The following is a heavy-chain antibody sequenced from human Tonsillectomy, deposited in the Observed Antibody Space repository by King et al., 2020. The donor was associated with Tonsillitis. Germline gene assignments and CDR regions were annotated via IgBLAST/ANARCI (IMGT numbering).Heavy chain of an antibody. V-gene: IGHV1-2*02. J-gene: IGHJ4*02. CDR2: INPNSVGT. D-gene: IGHD2-2*01. CDR1: GYFFTDYF. Sequence: QLVQSGAEVKKPGASVKVSCKASGYFFTDYFMHWVRQAPGQGLEWMGWINPNSVGTTYAQKFQGRVTMTRDTSISTAYMELSSPKSDDTAVYYCAKALDNIVVVSAATLYYWGQGTLVTVSS. CDR3: AKALDNIVVVSAATLYY.